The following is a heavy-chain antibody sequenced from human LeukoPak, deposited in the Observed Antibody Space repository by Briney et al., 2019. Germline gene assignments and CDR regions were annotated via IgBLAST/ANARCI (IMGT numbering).Heavy chain of an antibody. J-gene: IGHJ6*03. V-gene: IGHV1-69*06. Sequence: ASVKVSCKASGGTFSSYAISWVRQAPGQGLEWMGGIIPIFGTANYAQKFQGRVTITADKSTSTAYMELSSLRSEDTAVYYCARGETAMDPTRSHYYYMDVCGKGTPVNVSS. D-gene: IGHD5-18*01. CDR3: ARGETAMDPTRSHYYYMDV. CDR1: GGTFSSYA. CDR2: IIPIFGTA.